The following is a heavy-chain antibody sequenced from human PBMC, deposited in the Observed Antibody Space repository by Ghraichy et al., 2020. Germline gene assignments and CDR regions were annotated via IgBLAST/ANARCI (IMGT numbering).Heavy chain of an antibody. D-gene: IGHD6-6*01. J-gene: IGHJ3*02. V-gene: IGHV4-34*01. CDR2: MNLSGGT. Sequence: SETLSLTCAVNGGSFSGYYWTWIRQPPGQGLEWIGEMNLSGGTDYNPSLKSRATMSADTSKNQLSLKLNSVTAADTAVYYCARGGIAARLSIWGQGTVVTVSS. CDR3: ARGGIAARLSI. CDR1: GGSFSGYY.